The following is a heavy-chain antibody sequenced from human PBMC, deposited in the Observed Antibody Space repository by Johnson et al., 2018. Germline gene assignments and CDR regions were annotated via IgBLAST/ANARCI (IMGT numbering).Heavy chain of an antibody. V-gene: IGHV3-49*03. CDR2: IRAKGFGGTT. J-gene: IGHJ3*02. CDR1: GFTFGDYA. CDR3: SRESRGFGDPQRMHAFDI. Sequence: VQLVESGGGLLQPGRSLRLSCTASGFTFGDYALSWFRQAPGKGLEWVSFIRAKGFGGTTEYAASVKGRLNILRDDSKRIAYLQMNSLKSEDTAVYYCSRESRGFGDPQRMHAFDIWGQGTMVTISS. D-gene: IGHD3-10*01.